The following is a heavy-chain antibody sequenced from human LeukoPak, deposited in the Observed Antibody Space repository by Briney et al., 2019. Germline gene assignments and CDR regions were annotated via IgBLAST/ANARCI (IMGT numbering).Heavy chain of an antibody. CDR1: GFTFSSYG. J-gene: IGHJ5*02. CDR2: ISGSGGST. CDR3: AKRGMDILTGSRLNWFDP. V-gene: IGHV3-23*01. D-gene: IGHD3-9*01. Sequence: LTGGSLRLSCAASGFTFSSYGMSWVRQAPGKGLEWVSAISGSGGSTYYADSVKGRFTISRDNSKNTLYLQMNSLRAEDTAVYYRAKRGMDILTGSRLNWFDPWGQGTLVTVSS.